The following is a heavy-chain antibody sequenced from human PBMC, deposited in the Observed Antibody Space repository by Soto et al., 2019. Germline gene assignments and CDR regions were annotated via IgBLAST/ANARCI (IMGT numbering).Heavy chain of an antibody. J-gene: IGHJ4*02. V-gene: IGHV3-48*03. Sequence: GGSLRLSCAASGFTFSSYEMNWVRQAPGKGLEWVSYITSSGSTIYYADSVKGRFTISRDNAKNSLYLQMNSLRAEDTAVYYCARVTIEASGLDYWGQGTLVTVSS. CDR1: GFTFSSYE. CDR3: ARVTIEASGLDY. CDR2: ITSSGSTI. D-gene: IGHD6-13*01.